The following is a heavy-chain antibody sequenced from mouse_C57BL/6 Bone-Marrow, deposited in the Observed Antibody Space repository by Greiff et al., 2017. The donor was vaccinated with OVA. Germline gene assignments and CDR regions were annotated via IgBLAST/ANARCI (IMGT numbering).Heavy chain of an antibody. V-gene: IGHV14-2*01. Sequence: VQLQQSGAELVKPGASVKLSCTASGFNFNDYYMHWVKQRPGQGLEWIGRIDPEDGETKYAPKFQGKATITADTSSNTAYMQRSSLTSEDTAVYYCARERGIYYDGSSDYWGQGTTLTVSS. CDR2: IDPEDGET. CDR1: GFNFNDYY. J-gene: IGHJ2*01. D-gene: IGHD1-1*01. CDR3: ARERGIYYDGSSDY.